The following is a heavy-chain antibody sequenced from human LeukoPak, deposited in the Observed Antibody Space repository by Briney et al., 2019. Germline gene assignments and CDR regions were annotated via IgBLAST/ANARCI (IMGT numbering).Heavy chain of an antibody. CDR1: GFTFSSYG. V-gene: IGHV3-30*02. J-gene: IGHJ5*02. D-gene: IGHD4-17*01. Sequence: GGSLRLSCAASGFTFSSYGMHCVRQAPGKGLEWVAFIRYDGSNKYYADSVKGRFTISRDNSKNTLYLQMNSLRAEDTAVYYCAKEYGETNWFDPWGQGTLVTVSS. CDR3: AKEYGETNWFDP. CDR2: IRYDGSNK.